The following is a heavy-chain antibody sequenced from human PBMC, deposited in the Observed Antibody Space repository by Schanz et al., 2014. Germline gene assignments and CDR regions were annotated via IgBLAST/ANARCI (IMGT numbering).Heavy chain of an antibody. CDR3: ARDKGGYYPFDY. V-gene: IGHV3-7*01. Sequence: EVQLVESGGGLLQPGGSLGLSCAASGFTFGTFWMSWVRQAPGKGLEWVANINQDGSDKSYVDSVKGRFTISRDNAKNSLYLQMNSLRAEDTAVYYCARDKGGYYPFDYWGQGSLVTVSS. CDR2: INQDGSDK. J-gene: IGHJ4*02. CDR1: GFTFGTFW. D-gene: IGHD3-22*01.